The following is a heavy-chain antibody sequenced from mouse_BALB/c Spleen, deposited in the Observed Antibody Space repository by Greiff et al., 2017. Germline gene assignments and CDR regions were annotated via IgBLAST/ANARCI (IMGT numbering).Heavy chain of an antibody. CDR1: GFNIKDYY. V-gene: IGHV14-4*02. CDR3: NGYYGRAWFAY. D-gene: IGHD1-2*01. J-gene: IGHJ3*01. Sequence: VQLKESGAELVRSGASVKLSCTASGFNIKDYYMHWVKQRPEQGLEWIGWIDPENGDTEYAPKFQGKATMTADTSSNTAYLQLSSLTSEDTAVYYCNGYYGRAWFAYWGQGTLVTVSA. CDR2: IDPENGDT.